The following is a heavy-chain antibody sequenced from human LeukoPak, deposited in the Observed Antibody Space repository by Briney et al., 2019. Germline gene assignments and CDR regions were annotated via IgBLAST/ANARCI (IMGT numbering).Heavy chain of an antibody. CDR2: IYYSGST. CDR1: GGSISSGSYY. D-gene: IGHD3-10*01. J-gene: IGHJ4*02. CDR3: ARADEKMVRGVIAPWYFDY. Sequence: SETLSLTCTVSGGSISSGSYYWSWIRQPPGKGLEWIGCIYYSGSTNYNPSLKSRVTISVDTSKNQFSLKLSSVTAADTAVYYCARADEKMVRGVIAPWYFDYWGQGTLVTVSS. V-gene: IGHV4-61*01.